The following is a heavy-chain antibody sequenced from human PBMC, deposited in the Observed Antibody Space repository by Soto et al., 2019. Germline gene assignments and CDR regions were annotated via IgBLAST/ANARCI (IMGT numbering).Heavy chain of an antibody. CDR2: IIPFFNTP. CDR3: AAESAYGGNPLAFLY. CDR1: EDTFSSYA. V-gene: IGHV1-69*01. D-gene: IGHD1-26*01. J-gene: IGHJ4*02. Sequence: QVQLVQSGAEVKRPGSSVRVSCKASEDTFSSYAISWVRQAPGQGLDWMGGIIPFFNTPNYAKKFQGRVTITADESTSTAYMELSSLRSEDTAIYYCAAESAYGGNPLAFLYWGQGILVTVSS.